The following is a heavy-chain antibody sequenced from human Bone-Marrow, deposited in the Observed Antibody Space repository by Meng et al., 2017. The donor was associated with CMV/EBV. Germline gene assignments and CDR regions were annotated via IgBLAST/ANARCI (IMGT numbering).Heavy chain of an antibody. CDR1: GYTFTSYD. CDR2: IIPFHDLI. D-gene: IGHD3-10*01. J-gene: IGHJ4*02. CDR3: ARDPGQVGDY. V-gene: IGHV1-69*04. Sequence: SVKVSCKASGYTFTSYDINWVRQAPGQGLEWMGRIIPFHDLINYAQKFQGRLTITADKSTNTAYMELSSLTSEDTAVYYCARDPGQVGDYWGQGTLVTVSS.